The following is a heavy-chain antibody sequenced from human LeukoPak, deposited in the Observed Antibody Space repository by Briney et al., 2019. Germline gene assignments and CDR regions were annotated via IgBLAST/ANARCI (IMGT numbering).Heavy chain of an antibody. V-gene: IGHV4-59*12. J-gene: IGHJ4*02. D-gene: IGHD1-26*01. CDR3: ARTPRGGSLAYFDY. CDR2: IYYSGST. CDR1: GGSISSYY. Sequence: SETLSLTCTVSGGSISSYYWSWIRQPPGKPLEWIGYIYYSGSTNYNPSLKSRVTISVDTSKNQFSLKLSSVTAADTAVYYCARTPRGGSLAYFDYWGQGTLVTVSS.